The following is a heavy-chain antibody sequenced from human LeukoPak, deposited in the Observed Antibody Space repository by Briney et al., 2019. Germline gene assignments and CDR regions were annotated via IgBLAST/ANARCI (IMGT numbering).Heavy chain of an antibody. Sequence: GASVKVSCKASGYTFTGYYMHWVRQAPGQGLEWMGWINPNSGGTNYAQKLQGRVTMTTDTSTSTAYMELRSLRSDDTAVYYCARDLRYYYYYYMDVWGKGTTVTVSS. CDR1: GYTFTGYY. CDR2: INPNSGGT. J-gene: IGHJ6*03. CDR3: ARDLRYYYYYYMDV. V-gene: IGHV1-2*02.